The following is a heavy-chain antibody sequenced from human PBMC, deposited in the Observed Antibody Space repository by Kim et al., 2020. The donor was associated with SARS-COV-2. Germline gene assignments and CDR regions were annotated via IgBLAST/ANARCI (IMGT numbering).Heavy chain of an antibody. V-gene: IGHV4-34*01. Sequence: SETLSLTCAVYGGSFSGYYWSWIRQPPGKGLEWIGEINHSGSTNYNPSLKSRVTISVDTSKNQFSLKLSSVTAADTAVYYCARFSPYFDYWGQGTLVTVSS. J-gene: IGHJ4*02. CDR3: ARFSPYFDY. CDR1: GGSFSGYY. CDR2: INHSGST.